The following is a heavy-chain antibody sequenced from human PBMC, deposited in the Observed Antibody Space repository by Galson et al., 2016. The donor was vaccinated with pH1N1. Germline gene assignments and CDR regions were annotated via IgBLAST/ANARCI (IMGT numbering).Heavy chain of an antibody. CDR3: TRDAGGYSDFDY. D-gene: IGHD1-26*01. J-gene: IGHJ4*02. Sequence: SLRLSCAASGFTFSGYAMHWVRQAPGKGLEYVSVIGSNERTTYYADSVNGRFTISRDNSKNTVYLQMGSLRAEDMAVYYCTRDAGGYSDFDYWGQGTLVTVSS. CDR1: GFTFSGYA. V-gene: IGHV3-64*02. CDR2: IGSNERTT.